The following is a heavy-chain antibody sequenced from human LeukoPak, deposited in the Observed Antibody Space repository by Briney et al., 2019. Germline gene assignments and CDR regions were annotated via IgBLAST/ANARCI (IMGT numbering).Heavy chain of an antibody. Sequence: ASVKVSCKASGYTFTDYYMHWVRQAPGQGFEWVGWINPNDGDTNYAQKFQGRVTMTRDTYTSTAHMEVSRLRSDDTAVYYCARANFLYCSSSTCLFDYWGQGTLVTVSS. J-gene: IGHJ4*02. D-gene: IGHD2-2*01. CDR3: ARANFLYCSSSTCLFDY. CDR1: GYTFTDYY. CDR2: INPNDGDT. V-gene: IGHV1-2*02.